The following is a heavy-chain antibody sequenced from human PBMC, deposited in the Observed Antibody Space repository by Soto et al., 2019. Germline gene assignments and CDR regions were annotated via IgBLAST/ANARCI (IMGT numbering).Heavy chain of an antibody. V-gene: IGHV4-31*03. Sequence: SETLSLTCTVSGGSISSGGYYWSWIRQHPGKGLEWIGYIYYSGSTYYNPSLKSRVTISVDTSKNQFSLKLSSVTAADTAVYYCARDQGYYGSGSYGVMDVWGQGTTVTVSS. CDR2: IYYSGST. J-gene: IGHJ6*02. D-gene: IGHD3-10*01. CDR1: GGSISSGGYY. CDR3: ARDQGYYGSGSYGVMDV.